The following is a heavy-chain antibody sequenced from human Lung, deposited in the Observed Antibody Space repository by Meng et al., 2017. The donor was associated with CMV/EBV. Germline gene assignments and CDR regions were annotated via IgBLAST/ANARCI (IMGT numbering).Heavy chain of an antibody. CDR2: IYSGDST. CDR3: GRDWRNAGRSRGGID. CDR1: GLTARNNF. V-gene: IGHV3-53*01. Sequence: ESLKISCAVSGLTARNNFMTWVRQAPGKGLEWVSVIYSGDSTYYADSVKGRFTISRDNSQNILFLQMNNLRGEDTAIYFCGRDWRNAGRSRGGIDWGHGTXVTGSS. J-gene: IGHJ4*01. D-gene: IGHD3-16*02.